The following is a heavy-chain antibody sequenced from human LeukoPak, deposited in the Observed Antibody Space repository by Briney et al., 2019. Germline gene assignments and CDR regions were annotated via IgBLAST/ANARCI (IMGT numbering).Heavy chain of an antibody. CDR1: GFTFDDYA. V-gene: IGHV3-43*02. CDR2: ISGDGGRT. D-gene: IGHD6-25*01. Sequence: PGGSLRLSCAASGFTFDDYAMHWVRQAPGKGLEWVSLISGDGGRTYYADSVKGRFTISRDNSKNSLYLQMNSLRAEDTALYYCAAYGSGWDYWGQGTLVTVSS. CDR3: AAYGSGWDY. J-gene: IGHJ4*02.